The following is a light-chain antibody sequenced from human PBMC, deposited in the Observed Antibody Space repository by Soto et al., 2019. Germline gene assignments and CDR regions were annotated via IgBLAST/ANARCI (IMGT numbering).Light chain of an antibody. CDR1: SSDVGGYDY. V-gene: IGLV2-14*01. CDR3: SSYTTSSPWV. Sequence: QSVLTQPASVSGSPGQSITISCTGTSSDVGGYDYVSWYQQHPGKAPKLMNYDVSNRPSGVSNRFSGSKSGNTASLTISGLQAEDEADYYCSSYTTSSPWVFGGGTKVTVL. CDR2: DVS. J-gene: IGLJ3*02.